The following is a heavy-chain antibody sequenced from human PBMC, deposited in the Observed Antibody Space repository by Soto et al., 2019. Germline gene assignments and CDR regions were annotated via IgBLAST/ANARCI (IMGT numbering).Heavy chain of an antibody. V-gene: IGHV1-18*01. CDR1: GYTFTNYG. D-gene: IGHD4-17*01. Sequence: QVQLVQSGAEVKKPGASVTVSCESSGYTFTNYGITWVRQAPGQGLEWMGWVGGYNGKTNYAPKFHDRVTMNRDTSTSTAYMDLRSLRYDDTAVYYCARGYGDYIKSVDYWGQGTLVTVSS. J-gene: IGHJ4*02. CDR3: ARGYGDYIKSVDY. CDR2: VGGYNGKT.